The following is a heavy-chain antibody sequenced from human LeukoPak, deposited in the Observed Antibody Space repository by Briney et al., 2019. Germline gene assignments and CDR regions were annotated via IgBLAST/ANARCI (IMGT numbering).Heavy chain of an antibody. V-gene: IGHV3-74*01. J-gene: IGHJ4*02. D-gene: IGHD6-19*01. CDR3: ARDDAVAGSDFDY. Sequence: GGSLRLSCTASGFTFSNYWMHWVRQTSGKGLVWVSRINPDGSTTNHADSVKGRFTISRDNAKNTLYLQMNSLRVEDTAVYYCARDDAVAGSDFDYWGQGILVTVSS. CDR1: GFTFSNYW. CDR2: INPDGSTT.